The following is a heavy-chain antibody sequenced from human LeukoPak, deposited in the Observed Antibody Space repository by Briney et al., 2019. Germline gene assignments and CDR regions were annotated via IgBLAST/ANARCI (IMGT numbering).Heavy chain of an antibody. CDR1: GFTFSSYA. CDR3: ARDRYNWNDGRRSVFDY. J-gene: IGHJ4*02. D-gene: IGHD1-1*01. Sequence: SGGSLRLSCAAFGFTFSSYAMHWVRQAPGKGLEWVAVISYDGGNRYYADSVKGRFTISRDNSKNTLYLQMNSLRGEDTAVYYCARDRYNWNDGRRSVFDYWGQGTLVTVSS. V-gene: IGHV3-30-3*01. CDR2: ISYDGGNR.